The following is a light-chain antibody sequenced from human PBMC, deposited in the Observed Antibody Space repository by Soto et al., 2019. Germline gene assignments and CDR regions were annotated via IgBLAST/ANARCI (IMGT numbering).Light chain of an antibody. CDR3: SSYTGTNNFGV. Sequence: QSVLTQPASVSGSPGQSITISCTGTSSDVGSYNLVSWYQQHPGKAPKLMIYEGSKRPSGVSNRFSGSKSGNTASLTVSGLQAEDEADYYCSSYTGTNNFGVFGPGTNVTVL. J-gene: IGLJ1*01. V-gene: IGLV2-14*02. CDR2: EGS. CDR1: SSDVGSYNL.